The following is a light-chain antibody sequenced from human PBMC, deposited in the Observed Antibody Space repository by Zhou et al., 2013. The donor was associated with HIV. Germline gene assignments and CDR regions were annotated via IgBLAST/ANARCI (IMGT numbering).Light chain of an antibody. CDR1: QRISNW. CDR2: KAS. V-gene: IGKV1-5*03. Sequence: DIQMTQSPSTLSASVGDRVTITCRASQRISNWLAWYQQKPGKAPRLLIYKASSLESGVPSRFSGSGSGTEFTLTISSLQPDDFATYYCQQCNSYSLTFGGGTKGGDQT. J-gene: IGKJ4*01. CDR3: QQCNSYSLT.